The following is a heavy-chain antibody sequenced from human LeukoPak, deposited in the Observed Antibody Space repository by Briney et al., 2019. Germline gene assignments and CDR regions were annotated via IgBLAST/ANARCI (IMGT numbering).Heavy chain of an antibody. CDR3: AKTPGVYDYYYMDV. V-gene: IGHV3-30*02. CDR1: GFTFSSYG. D-gene: IGHD6-13*01. Sequence: GGSLRLSCAASGFTFSSYGMHWVRQAPGKGLEWVAFIRYDGSNKYYADSVKGRFTISRENSNTPLYMQMNSLRAEDKAVYYCAKTPGVYDYYYMDVWGKGTTVTVSS. CDR2: IRYDGSNK. J-gene: IGHJ6*03.